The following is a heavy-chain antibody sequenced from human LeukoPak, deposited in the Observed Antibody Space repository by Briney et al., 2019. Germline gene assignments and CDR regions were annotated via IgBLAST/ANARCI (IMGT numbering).Heavy chain of an antibody. Sequence: PSETLSLTCTVSGGSISSYYWSWIRQPPGKGLEWIGYIYYSGSTNYNPSLKSRVTISVDTSKNQFSLKLSSVTAADTAVYYCARGGSSGWYAHYWGQGTLVTVSS. V-gene: IGHV4-59*01. CDR2: IYYSGST. D-gene: IGHD6-19*01. J-gene: IGHJ4*02. CDR1: GGSISSYY. CDR3: ARGGSSGWYAHY.